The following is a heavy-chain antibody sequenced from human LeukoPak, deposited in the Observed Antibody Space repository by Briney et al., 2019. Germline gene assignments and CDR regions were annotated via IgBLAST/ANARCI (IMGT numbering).Heavy chain of an antibody. D-gene: IGHD3-16*01. CDR2: INPNSGGT. Sequence: ASVKVSCKASGYTFTGYYMHWVRQAPGQGLEWMGRINPNSGGTNYAQKFQGRVTMTRDTSISTAYMELSRLRSDDTAVYCCATPYDYVWGSPFDPWGQGTTVTVSS. V-gene: IGHV1-2*06. CDR3: ATPYDYVWGSPFDP. J-gene: IGHJ5*01. CDR1: GYTFTGYY.